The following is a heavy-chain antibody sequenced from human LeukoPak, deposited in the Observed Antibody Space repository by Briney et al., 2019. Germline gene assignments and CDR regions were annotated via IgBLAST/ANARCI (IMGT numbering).Heavy chain of an antibody. V-gene: IGHV4-59*01. CDR1: GGSITSYD. J-gene: IGHJ3*02. Sequence: SETLSLSCTVSGGSITSYDWSWIRQPPGKGLEWIGCIYYSGSTKYNPSLKSRVTISVDTSTNQFSLKLSSVTAADTAVYYCARAPPNWEDAFDTWGQGKMVTVSS. D-gene: IGHD7-27*01. CDR2: IYYSGST. CDR3: ARAPPNWEDAFDT.